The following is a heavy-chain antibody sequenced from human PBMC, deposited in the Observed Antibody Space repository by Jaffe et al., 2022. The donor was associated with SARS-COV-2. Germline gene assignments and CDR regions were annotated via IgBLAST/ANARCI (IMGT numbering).Heavy chain of an antibody. CDR1: GFTFSKYA. J-gene: IGHJ4*02. CDR2: ISGSGLTT. V-gene: IGHV3-23*01. D-gene: IGHD2-2*01. Sequence: EVRLLESGGGLVQPGGSLRLSCAASGFTFSKYAMSWVRQAPGKGLECVSAISGSGLTTHYADSVKGRFTISRDNSKNMLYLQMNSLRAEDTAVYYCAKEALPAATHYFDYWGQETLVTVSS. CDR3: AKEALPAATHYFDY.